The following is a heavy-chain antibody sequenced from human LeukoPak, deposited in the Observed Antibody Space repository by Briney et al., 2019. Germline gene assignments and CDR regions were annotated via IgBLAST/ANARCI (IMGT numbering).Heavy chain of an antibody. Sequence: SGGSLRLSCAASGFTVSSNSMSWVRLAPGKGLEWVSVIYSGGSTFYADSVKGRLTISRDNSKNTLYLQMNSLRAEDTAVYYCARKHYYDSSGFFPPMDYWGQGTLVTVSS. V-gene: IGHV3-66*01. CDR2: IYSGGST. CDR3: ARKHYYDSSGFFPPMDY. D-gene: IGHD3-22*01. CDR1: GFTVSSNS. J-gene: IGHJ4*02.